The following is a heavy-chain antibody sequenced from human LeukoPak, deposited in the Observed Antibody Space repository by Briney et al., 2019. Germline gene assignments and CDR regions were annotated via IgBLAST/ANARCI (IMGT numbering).Heavy chain of an antibody. CDR2: ISGSGGST. J-gene: IGHJ4*02. CDR1: GFTFSSYA. D-gene: IGHD3-3*01. V-gene: IGHV3-23*01. Sequence: GGSLRLSCAASGFTFSSYAMSWVRQAPGKGLEWVSAISGSGGSTYYADSVKGRVTISTDNSKNTLYLQMNSVRAEATAAYYCAKFSGYYLEYFDYWGQGTLVSVSS. CDR3: AKFSGYYLEYFDY.